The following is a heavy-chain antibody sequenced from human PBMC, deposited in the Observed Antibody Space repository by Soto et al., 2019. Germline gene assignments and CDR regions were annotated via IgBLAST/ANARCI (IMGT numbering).Heavy chain of an antibody. CDR1: GYTFTRYT. D-gene: IGHD2-15*01. CDR3: ARDGRPAVHGRWFDP. V-gene: IGHV1-3*01. Sequence: GASLKVSCKASGYTFTRYTMNWVRQAPGQRLEWMGWINPDNGNTKSSQKFQDRVIITRDTSASTAYMDLNSLTFEDTAIYYCARDGRPAVHGRWFDPWGQGTVVTVSS. J-gene: IGHJ5*02. CDR2: INPDNGNT.